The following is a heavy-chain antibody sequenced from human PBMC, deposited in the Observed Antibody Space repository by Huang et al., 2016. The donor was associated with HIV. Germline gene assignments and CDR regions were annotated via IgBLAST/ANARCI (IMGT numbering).Heavy chain of an antibody. Sequence: QVQLVQSGAEVKTPGSSVKVSCKASGGPFSKYAISWVRQAPGQGLEWRGGIIPRLGTPNYARKLQGRVTITADDSTSTTYVEVSSLRSEDTALYYCARGQLGSYGDYDVLYWGQGTLVTVSS. CDR2: IIPRLGTP. J-gene: IGHJ4*02. CDR3: ARGQLGSYGDYDVLY. V-gene: IGHV1-69*13. CDR1: GGPFSKYA. D-gene: IGHD4-17*01.